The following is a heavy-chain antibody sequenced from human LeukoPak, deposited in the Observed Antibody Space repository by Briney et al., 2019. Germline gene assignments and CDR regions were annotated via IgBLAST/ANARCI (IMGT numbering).Heavy chain of an antibody. CDR1: GFTFSSYA. Sequence: GGSLRLSCAASGFTFSSYAMSWVRQAPGKGLEWVSAISGSGGSTYYADSVKGRFTISRDNSKNTLYLQMNSLRAEDTAVYYCAKDHCGSTNCLAGFDYWGQGTLVTVSS. V-gene: IGHV3-23*01. J-gene: IGHJ4*02. CDR2: ISGSGGST. CDR3: AKDHCGSTNCLAGFDY. D-gene: IGHD2-2*01.